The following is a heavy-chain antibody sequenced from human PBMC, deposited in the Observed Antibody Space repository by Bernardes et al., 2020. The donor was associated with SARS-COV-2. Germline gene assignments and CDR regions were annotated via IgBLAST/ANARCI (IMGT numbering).Heavy chain of an antibody. J-gene: IGHJ4*02. CDR1: GYGFGSYW. Sequence: GESLKISCQVSGYGFGSYWIGWVRQMPGQGLEWIGFIYPGDSDTIYRPSFQGQVTISADKSIRTVYLQWNSLKASDTSMYYCARGVDNGYQGKYFDYWGQGTLVTVS. V-gene: IGHV5-51*01. CDR3: ARGVDNGYQGKYFDY. CDR2: IYPGDSDT. D-gene: IGHD5-12*01.